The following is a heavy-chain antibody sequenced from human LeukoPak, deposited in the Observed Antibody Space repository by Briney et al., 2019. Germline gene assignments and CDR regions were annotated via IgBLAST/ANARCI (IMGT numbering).Heavy chain of an antibody. CDR3: ARVGIGITMIVVPDR. CDR2: ISAYDGNT. Sequence: ASVKVSCKASGYTFTSYGISWVRQAPGQGLEWMGWISAYDGNTDYAQKLQGRVTMTTDTSTSTAYMELRSLRSDDTAVYYCARVGIGITMIVVPDRWGQGTLVTVSS. J-gene: IGHJ5*02. D-gene: IGHD3-22*01. V-gene: IGHV1-18*01. CDR1: GYTFTSYG.